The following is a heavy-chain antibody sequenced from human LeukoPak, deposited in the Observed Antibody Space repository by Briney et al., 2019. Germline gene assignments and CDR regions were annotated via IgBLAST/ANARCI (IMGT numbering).Heavy chain of an antibody. CDR1: GFTFESYG. CDR2: IWYDGSNK. D-gene: IGHD6-13*01. V-gene: IGHV3-33*01. J-gene: IGHJ4*02. CDR3: ARVSGYSGTWYVDY. Sequence: PGRSLRLSCVASGFTFESYGMHRVRQAPGKGLEWVAIIWYDGSNKYYADFVKGRFTTSRDNSKNTLYLQMNSLRADDTAVYYCARVSGYSGTWYVDYWGQGTLVTVSS.